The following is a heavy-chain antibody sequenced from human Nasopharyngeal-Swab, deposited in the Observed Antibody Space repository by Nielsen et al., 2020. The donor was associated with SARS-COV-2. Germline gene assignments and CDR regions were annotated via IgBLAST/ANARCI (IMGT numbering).Heavy chain of an antibody. CDR1: GYSFTNNW. CDR2: IYPGDSDT. CDR3: ARQSCSGGTCYSWWYFDL. V-gene: IGHV5-51*01. D-gene: IGHD2-15*01. Sequence: GESLKISCKGSGYSFTNNWIGWVRQMPGKGLELMGIIYPGDSDTKYSPSLQGQVTISADKSSSTAYLQWSSLKASDSGMYYCARQSCSGGTCYSWWYFDLWGRGTPVTVSS. J-gene: IGHJ2*01.